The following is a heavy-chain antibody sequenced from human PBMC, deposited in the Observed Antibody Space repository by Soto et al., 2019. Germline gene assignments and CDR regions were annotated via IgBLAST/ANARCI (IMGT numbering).Heavy chain of an antibody. J-gene: IGHJ4*02. V-gene: IGHV4-39*07. D-gene: IGHD2-15*01. CDR2: IYHSGST. CDR1: GGSISSSSYY. CDR3: ARDLGYCSGGSCYYFDY. Sequence: PSETLSLTCTVSGGSISSSSYYWGWIRQPPGKGLEWIGEIYHSGSTNYNPSLKSRVTISVDKSKNQFSLKLSSVTAADTAVYYCARDLGYCSGGSCYYFDYWGQGTLVTVSS.